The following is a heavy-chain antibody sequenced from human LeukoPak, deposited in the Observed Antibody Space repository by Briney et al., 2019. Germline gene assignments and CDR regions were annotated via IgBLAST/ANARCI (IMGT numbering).Heavy chain of an antibody. V-gene: IGHV4-4*07. D-gene: IGHD3-10*01. Sequence: SETLSLTCAASGASITSYYWSWIRQPAGKGLEWIGRIYASGSTTYNPSLKSRVTMAVDTSKTQFSLKLSSVTAADTAVYYCARDSGTTGEVKFDLWGQGTLVSVSA. CDR2: IYASGST. CDR1: GASITSYY. CDR3: ARDSGTTGEVKFDL. J-gene: IGHJ5*02.